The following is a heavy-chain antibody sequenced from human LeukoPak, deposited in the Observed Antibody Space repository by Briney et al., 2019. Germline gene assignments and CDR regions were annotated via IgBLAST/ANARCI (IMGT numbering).Heavy chain of an antibody. J-gene: IGHJ4*02. D-gene: IGHD3-22*01. CDR3: ARDRVYYYDSSGSIPAFGY. CDR1: GYTFTSYA. CDR2: INTNTGNP. Sequence: ASVKVSCKASGYTFTSYAMNWVRQAPGQGLEWMGWINTNTGNPTYAQGFTGRFVFSLDTSVSTAYLQISSLKAEDTAVYYCARDRVYYYDSSGSIPAFGYWGQGTLVTVSS. V-gene: IGHV7-4-1*02.